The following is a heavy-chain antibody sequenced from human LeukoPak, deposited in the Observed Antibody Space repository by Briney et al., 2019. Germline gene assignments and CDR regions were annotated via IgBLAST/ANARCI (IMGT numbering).Heavy chain of an antibody. CDR3: AREESIGSYQFLHDN. CDR2: ISPYNGNT. V-gene: IGHV1-18*01. Sequence: ASVKVSCKASGYTFINYGISWVRQAPGQGLEWMGWISPYNGNTKYLQKFQGRVTMTTDTSTSTAYMEVRSLRSGDTAVYYCAREESIGSYQFLHDNWGQGTLVTVSS. CDR1: GYTFINYG. J-gene: IGHJ4*02. D-gene: IGHD1-26*01.